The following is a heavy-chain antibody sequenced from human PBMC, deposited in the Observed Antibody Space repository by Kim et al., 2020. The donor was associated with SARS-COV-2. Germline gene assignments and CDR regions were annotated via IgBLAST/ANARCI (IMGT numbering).Heavy chain of an antibody. CDR2: RT. V-gene: IGHV3-74*01. CDR3: ASRIYTSFDS. Sequence: RTTTAASVKGRFTVSRANAKNTLYLQMNSLRAEDTAMYYCASRIYTSFDSWGQGTLVTVSS. J-gene: IGHJ4*02.